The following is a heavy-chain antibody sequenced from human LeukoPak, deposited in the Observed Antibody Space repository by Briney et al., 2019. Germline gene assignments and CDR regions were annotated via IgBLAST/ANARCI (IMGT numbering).Heavy chain of an antibody. D-gene: IGHD3-10*01. CDR3: STLWYGA. CDR2: IKSKTDGRTS. Sequence: GGSLRLSCAASGFTFTNAWMYWVRQAPGKGLEWVGRIKSKTDGRTSDYAAPVTGRFTISRDDSKSTPYLEMNSLKTEDTGVYYCSTLWYGAWGQGTLVTVSS. V-gene: IGHV3-15*01. CDR1: GFTFTNAW. J-gene: IGHJ5*02.